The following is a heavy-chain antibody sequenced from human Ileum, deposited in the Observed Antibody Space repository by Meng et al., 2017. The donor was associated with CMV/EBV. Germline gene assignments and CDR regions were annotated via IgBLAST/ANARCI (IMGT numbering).Heavy chain of an antibody. D-gene: IGHD6-13*01. V-gene: IGHV5-51*01. Sequence: KVSCKGSGYSFTSYWIGWVRQMPGRGLEWMGIIYPGDSDTRYSPSFQGQVTISPDKYISTAYLQWSNMKASDTAMYYCARRTALQLFDYWGQGTPVTVSS. CDR1: GYSFTSYW. CDR2: IYPGDSDT. J-gene: IGHJ4*03. CDR3: ARRTALQLFDY.